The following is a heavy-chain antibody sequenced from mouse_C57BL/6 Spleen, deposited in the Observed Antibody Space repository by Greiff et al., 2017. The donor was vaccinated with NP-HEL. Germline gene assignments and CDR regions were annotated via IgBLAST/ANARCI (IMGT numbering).Heavy chain of an antibody. CDR2: INPNNGGT. Sequence: EVQLQQSGPELVKPGASVKISCKASGYTFTDYYMNWVKQSHGKSLEWIGDINPNNGGTSYNQKFKGKATLTVDKSSSTAYMELRSLTSEDSAVYYCARGQLRLPLDYWGQGTTLTVSS. J-gene: IGHJ2*01. V-gene: IGHV1-26*01. CDR1: GYTFTDYY. CDR3: ARGQLRLPLDY. D-gene: IGHD3-2*02.